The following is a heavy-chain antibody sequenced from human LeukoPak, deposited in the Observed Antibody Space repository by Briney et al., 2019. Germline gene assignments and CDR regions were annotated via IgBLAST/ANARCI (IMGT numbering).Heavy chain of an antibody. CDR1: GGSISSSSYY. CDR2: IYYSGST. V-gene: IGHV4-39*01. CDR3: ARQSYDFWSGSTLNWFDP. J-gene: IGHJ5*02. D-gene: IGHD3-3*01. Sequence: SETLSLTCTVSGGSISSSSYYWGWIRQPPRKGLEWIGSIYYSGSTYYNPSLKSRVTISVDTSKNQFSLKLSSVTAADTAVYYCARQSYDFWSGSTLNWFDPWGQGTLVTVSS.